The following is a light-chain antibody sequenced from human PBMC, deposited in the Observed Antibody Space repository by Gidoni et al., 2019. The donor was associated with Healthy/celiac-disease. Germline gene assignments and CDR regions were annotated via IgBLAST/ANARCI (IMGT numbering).Light chain of an antibody. CDR2: GAS. Sequence: FLTQSPGTLSLSPGERATLSCRASQSVSSSYLAWYQQKPGQAPRLLIYGASSRATGIPDRFSGSGSGTDFTLTISRLEPEDFAVYYCQQYGSSHGWTFGQGTKVEIK. CDR3: QQYGSSHGWT. CDR1: QSVSSSY. V-gene: IGKV3-20*01. J-gene: IGKJ1*01.